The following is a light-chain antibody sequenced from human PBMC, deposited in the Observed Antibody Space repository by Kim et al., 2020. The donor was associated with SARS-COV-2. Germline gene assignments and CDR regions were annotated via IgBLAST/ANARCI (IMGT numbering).Light chain of an antibody. Sequence: GQKITISCSGGNSNIGNNYVSWYQHLPGTAPRPLVHDNTKRHSGIPDRFSASKSGTSATLGITGLQTGDEANYYGGSWDSTLGAWVFGGGTQLTVL. CDR1: NSNIGNNY. V-gene: IGLV1-51*01. J-gene: IGLJ3*02. CDR3: GSWDSTLGAWV. CDR2: DNT.